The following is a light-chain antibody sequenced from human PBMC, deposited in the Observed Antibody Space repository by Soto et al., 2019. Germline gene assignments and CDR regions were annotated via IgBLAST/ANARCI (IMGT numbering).Light chain of an antibody. J-gene: IGKJ5*01. CDR2: GTS. Sequence: IVLTQSPGTLSLSPGERATLSCRASHSVSSTYLAWYQQKPGQAPRLLIYGTSDRATGTPDRFSGSGSGTDFTLTISRLEPEDSAVYYCQQFDDSVTFGQGTRLDIK. CDR3: QQFDDSVT. CDR1: HSVSSTY. V-gene: IGKV3-20*01.